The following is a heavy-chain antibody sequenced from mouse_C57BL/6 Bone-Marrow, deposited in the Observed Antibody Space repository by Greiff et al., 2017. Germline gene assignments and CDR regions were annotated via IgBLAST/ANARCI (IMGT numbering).Heavy chain of an antibody. Sequence: LVESGPELVKPGASVKLSCKASGYTFTSYDLNWVKQRPGQGLEWIGWIYPRDGSTKYNEKFKGKATLTVATASSTAYRELHRLTSEDSAVYFCARVEFDGISGDWYFDVCGTGTTVTVSS. V-gene: IGHV1-85*01. J-gene: IGHJ1*03. CDR1: GYTFTSYD. CDR2: IYPRDGST. D-gene: IGHD1-1*01. CDR3: ARVEFDGISGDWYFDV.